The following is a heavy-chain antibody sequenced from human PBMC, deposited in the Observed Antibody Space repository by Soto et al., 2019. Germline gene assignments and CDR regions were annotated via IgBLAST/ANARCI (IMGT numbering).Heavy chain of an antibody. J-gene: IGHJ6*03. V-gene: IGHV4-59*01. CDR3: ARIIDYVVPSDYYYYYMDG. CDR1: GGSISSYY. D-gene: IGHD3-10*02. Sequence: SETLSLTCTVSGGSISSYYWSWIRQPPGKGLEWIGYIYYSGSTNYNPSLKSRVTISVDTSKNQFSLKLSSVTAADTAVYYCARIIDYVVPSDYYYYYMDGWGKGTTVTLSS. CDR2: IYYSGST.